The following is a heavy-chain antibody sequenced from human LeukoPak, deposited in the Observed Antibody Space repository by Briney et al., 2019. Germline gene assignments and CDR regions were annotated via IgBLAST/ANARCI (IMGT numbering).Heavy chain of an antibody. V-gene: IGHV4-59*11. Sequence: SETLSLTCTVSGGSISSHYWSWIRQPPPKGLEWIGYIYYSESTNYNPSLKSRVTISVDTSKNQFSLKLSSVTAADTAVYYCARDPNGIDGFDIWGQGQWSPSLQ. D-gene: IGHD2-8*01. CDR1: GGSISSHY. CDR2: IYYSEST. CDR3: ARDPNGIDGFDI. J-gene: IGHJ3*02.